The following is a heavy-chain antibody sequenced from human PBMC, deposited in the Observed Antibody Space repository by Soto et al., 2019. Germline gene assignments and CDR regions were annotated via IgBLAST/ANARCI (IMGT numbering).Heavy chain of an antibody. CDR2: ISGSGGST. V-gene: IGHV3-23*01. J-gene: IGHJ4*02. Sequence: GGSLRLSCAASGFTFSSYAMSWVRQAPGKGLEWVSAISGSGGSTYYADSVKGRFTIFRDNSKNTLYLQMNSLRAEDTAVYYCAKVLAPREGTNAIDYWGQGTRVTVSS. D-gene: IGHD1-1*01. CDR1: GFTFSSYA. CDR3: AKVLAPREGTNAIDY.